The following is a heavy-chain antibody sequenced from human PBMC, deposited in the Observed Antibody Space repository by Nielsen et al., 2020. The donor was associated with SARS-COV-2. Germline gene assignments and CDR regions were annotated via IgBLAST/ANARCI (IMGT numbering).Heavy chain of an antibody. CDR1: EFTSRTYD. Sequence: GGSLRLSFAASEFTSRTYDLSWVRQDPGRGLEWVSGINWNGGRTGYADSVRGRFTISRDNAQSSLYLQMNSLRVEDTALYYCARGYLAAPYYYGMDVWGQGTKVTVSS. D-gene: IGHD6-13*01. CDR3: ARGYLAAPYYYGMDV. J-gene: IGHJ6*02. V-gene: IGHV3-20*03. CDR2: INWNGGRT.